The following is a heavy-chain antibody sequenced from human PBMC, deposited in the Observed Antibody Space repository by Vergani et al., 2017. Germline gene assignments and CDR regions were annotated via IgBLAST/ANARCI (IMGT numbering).Heavy chain of an antibody. D-gene: IGHD6-19*01. CDR2: IRYDVSNT. V-gene: IGHV3-30*02. J-gene: IGHJ4*02. Sequence: QVQLVESGGGVVQPGGSLRLSCGASGFTFSNYGMHWVRQAPGKGLVWVTFIRYDVSNTYYADSVKGRFTISRDNSKNTLFLQMNSLRPEDTAVYYCARDTVTGSRYFDYWCQGTLVTVSS. CDR1: GFTFSNYG. CDR3: ARDTVTGSRYFDY.